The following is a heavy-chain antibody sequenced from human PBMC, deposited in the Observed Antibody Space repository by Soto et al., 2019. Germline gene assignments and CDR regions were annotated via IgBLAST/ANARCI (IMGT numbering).Heavy chain of an antibody. D-gene: IGHD3-3*01. CDR3: ARFSYYDFCSGYFGAFDI. J-gene: IGHJ3*02. CDR1: GFTFSSYS. Sequence: GGSLRLSCAASGFTFSSYSMNWVRQAPGKGLEWVSYISSSSTIYYADSVKGRFTISRDNAKNSLYLQMNSLRAEDTAVYYCARFSYYDFCSGYFGAFDIWGQGTMVTVSS. V-gene: IGHV3-48*01. CDR2: ISSSSTI.